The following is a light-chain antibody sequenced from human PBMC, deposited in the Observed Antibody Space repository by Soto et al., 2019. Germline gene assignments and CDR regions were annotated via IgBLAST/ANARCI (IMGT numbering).Light chain of an antibody. CDR2: SAS. CDR1: ETISHC. J-gene: IGKJ4*02. Sequence: IPMTQSPSALAASVGDRVTISCRASETISHCLNWYRQKPGKAPKLLIYSASKLQSGITARFSGSGSGTDFTLAIYSLQSEDFATYYCQQSATTPLTCGGGTKVEIK. V-gene: IGKV1-39*01. CDR3: QQSATTPLT.